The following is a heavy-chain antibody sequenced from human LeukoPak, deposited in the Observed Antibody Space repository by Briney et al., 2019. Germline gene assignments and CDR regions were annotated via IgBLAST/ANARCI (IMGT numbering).Heavy chain of an antibody. CDR3: ARHRVAVAGTGAFDI. J-gene: IGHJ3*02. D-gene: IGHD6-19*01. CDR1: GGSISSSSYY. CDR2: IYYSRST. Sequence: PSETLSLTCTVSGGSISSSSYYWGWIRQPPGKGLEWIGSIYYSRSTYYNPSLKSRVTISVDTSKNQFSLKLSSVTAADTAVYYCARHRVAVAGTGAFDIWGQGTMVTVSS. V-gene: IGHV4-39*01.